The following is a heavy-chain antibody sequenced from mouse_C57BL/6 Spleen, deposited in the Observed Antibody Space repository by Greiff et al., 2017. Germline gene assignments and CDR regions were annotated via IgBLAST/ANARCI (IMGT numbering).Heavy chain of an antibody. CDR2: IYPGSGNT. Sequence: QVQLQQSGAELVRPGASVKLSCKASGYTFTDYYINWVKQRPGQGLEWIARIYPGSGNTYYNEKFKGKATLTAEKSSSTAYMHLSSLTSEDSAVYFCARAYYYGHQEAMDYWGQGTSVTVSS. V-gene: IGHV1-76*01. CDR3: ARAYYYGHQEAMDY. J-gene: IGHJ4*01. CDR1: GYTFTDYY. D-gene: IGHD1-1*01.